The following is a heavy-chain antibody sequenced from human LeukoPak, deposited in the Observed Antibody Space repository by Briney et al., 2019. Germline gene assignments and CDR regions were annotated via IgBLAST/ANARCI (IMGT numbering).Heavy chain of an antibody. V-gene: IGHV3-23*01. CDR3: AKTKGYNYVWGSYRYGTYFDY. J-gene: IGHJ4*02. Sequence: GGSLRLSCAASGFTFSSYTMNWVRQAPGKGLEWVSAISGSNTYYADSVKGRLTISRDNSKNTLYLQMNSLRAEDTAVYYCAKTKGYNYVWGSYRYGTYFDYWGQGTLVTVSS. CDR1: GFTFSSYT. D-gene: IGHD3-16*02. CDR2: ISGSNT.